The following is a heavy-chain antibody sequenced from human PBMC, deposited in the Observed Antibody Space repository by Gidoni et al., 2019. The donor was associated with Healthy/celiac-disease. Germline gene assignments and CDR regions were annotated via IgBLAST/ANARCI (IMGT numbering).Heavy chain of an antibody. V-gene: IGHV4-34*01. D-gene: IGHD6-13*01. CDR1: GGSFSGYY. Sequence: QVQLQQWGAGLLKPSETLSLTCAVYGGSFSGYYCSWIRQPPGKGLDWIGEINHSGSTNYNPSLKSRVTISVDTSKNQFSLKLSSVTAADTAVYYCARAFSSSWYEAYYFDYWGQGTLVTVSS. CDR2: INHSGST. CDR3: ARAFSSSWYEAYYFDY. J-gene: IGHJ4*02.